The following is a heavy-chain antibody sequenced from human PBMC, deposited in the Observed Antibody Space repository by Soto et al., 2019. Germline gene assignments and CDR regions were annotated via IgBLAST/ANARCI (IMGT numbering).Heavy chain of an antibody. CDR1: GFTFDDYG. CDR3: ARGGDSSGWSTFDY. Sequence: GGSLRLSCAASGFTFDDYGMSWVRQAPGKGLEWVSGINWNGGSTGYADSVKGRFTISRDNAKNSLYLQMNSLRAEDTALYHCARGGDSSGWSTFDYWGQGTLVTVSS. J-gene: IGHJ4*02. CDR2: INWNGGST. V-gene: IGHV3-20*01. D-gene: IGHD6-19*01.